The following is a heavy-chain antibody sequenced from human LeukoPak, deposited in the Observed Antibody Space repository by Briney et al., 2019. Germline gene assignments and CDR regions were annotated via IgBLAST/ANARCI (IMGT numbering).Heavy chain of an antibody. Sequence: PGGSLRLSCAASGFTFSSYGMHWVRQAPGKGLEWVAFIRYDGSNKYYADSVEGRFTISRDNSKNTLYLQMNSLRAEDTAVYYCAKDGVSVLRYFDWLSYYYYYYMDVWGKGTTVTISS. J-gene: IGHJ6*03. CDR1: GFTFSSYG. CDR2: IRYDGSNK. V-gene: IGHV3-30*02. D-gene: IGHD3-9*01. CDR3: AKDGVSVLRYFDWLSYYYYYYMDV.